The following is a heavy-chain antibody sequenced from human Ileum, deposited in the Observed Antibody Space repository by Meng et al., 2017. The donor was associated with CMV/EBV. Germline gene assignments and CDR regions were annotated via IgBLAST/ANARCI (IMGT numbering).Heavy chain of an antibody. J-gene: IGHJ4*02. D-gene: IGHD2-2*01. CDR3: VTKRAKYCSTGPCPGYFDN. Sequence: FAVGVDYMAWVRQAPGKGLEWVAIIYNADNTFYADSVRGRFTISRDNSRNTLFLQMNSLTNGDTAVYYCVTKRAKYCSTGPCPGYFDNWGQGTLVTVSS. CDR1: FAVGVDY. V-gene: IGHV3-53*01. CDR2: IYNADNT.